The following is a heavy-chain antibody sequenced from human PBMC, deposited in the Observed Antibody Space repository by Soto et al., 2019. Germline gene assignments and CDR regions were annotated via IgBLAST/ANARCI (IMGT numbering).Heavy chain of an antibody. D-gene: IGHD5-18*01. CDR2: IIPILGIA. Sequence: ASVKVSCKASGGTFSSYTISWVRQAPGQGLEWMGRIIPILGIANYAQKFQGRVTITADKSTSTAYMELSSLRSEDTAVYYCARAGGYSYGSRGVPIDYWGQGTLVTVSS. CDR1: GGTFSSYT. J-gene: IGHJ4*02. CDR3: ARAGGYSYGSRGVPIDY. V-gene: IGHV1-69*02.